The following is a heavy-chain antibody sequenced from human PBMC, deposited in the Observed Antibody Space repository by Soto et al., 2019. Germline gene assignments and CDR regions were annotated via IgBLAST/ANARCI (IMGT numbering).Heavy chain of an antibody. CDR3: ARDRMGEQLRFDY. CDR1: GGTFSSYA. V-gene: IGHV1-69*13. J-gene: IGHJ4*02. D-gene: IGHD3-16*01. Sequence: ASVKVSCKASGGTFSSYAISWVRRAPGQGLEWMGGIIPIFGTANYAQKFQGRVTITADESTSTAYMELSSLRSEDTAVYYCARDRMGEQLRFDYWGQGTLVTVSS. CDR2: IIPIFGTA.